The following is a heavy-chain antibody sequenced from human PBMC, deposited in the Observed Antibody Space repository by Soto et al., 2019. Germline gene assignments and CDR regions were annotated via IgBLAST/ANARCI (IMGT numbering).Heavy chain of an antibody. J-gene: IGHJ4*02. CDR3: ARLTGDLDY. D-gene: IGHD7-27*01. Sequence: GGSLRLSCAASGFTFSSYSMNWVRQAPGKGLEWVSSISSSSSYIYYAETVKGRFTISRDNAKNSLYLQMNSLRAEDTAVYYCARLTGDLDYWGQGTLVTVSS. V-gene: IGHV3-21*01. CDR2: ISSSSSYI. CDR1: GFTFSSYS.